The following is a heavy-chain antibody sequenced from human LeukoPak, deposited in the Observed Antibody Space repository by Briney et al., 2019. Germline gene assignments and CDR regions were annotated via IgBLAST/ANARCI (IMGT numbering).Heavy chain of an antibody. J-gene: IGHJ4*02. CDR2: IYYSGST. CDR1: GGSISSYY. D-gene: IGHD5-18*01. CDR3: ARAGRIQLWKL. Sequence: PSEALSLTCTVSGGSISSYYWSWIRQPPGKGLEWIGYIYYSGSTNYNPSLKSRVTISVDTSKNQFSLKLSSVTAADTAVYYCARAGRIQLWKLWGQGTLVTVSS. V-gene: IGHV4-59*01.